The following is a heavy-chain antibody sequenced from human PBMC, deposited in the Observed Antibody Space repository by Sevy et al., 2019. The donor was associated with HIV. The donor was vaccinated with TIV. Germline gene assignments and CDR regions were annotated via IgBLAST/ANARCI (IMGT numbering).Heavy chain of an antibody. CDR1: GFTFSSYS. CDR2: ISSSSSYI. V-gene: IGHV3-21*01. J-gene: IGHJ4*02. D-gene: IGHD1-26*01. CDR3: ARDNRGGELHASDFDY. Sequence: GGSLRLSCAASGFTFSSYSMNWVRQAPGKGLEWISSISSSSSYIYYADSVKGRFTISRDNAKNSLYLQMNSLRAEDTAVYYCARDNRGGELHASDFDYWGQGTLVTVSS.